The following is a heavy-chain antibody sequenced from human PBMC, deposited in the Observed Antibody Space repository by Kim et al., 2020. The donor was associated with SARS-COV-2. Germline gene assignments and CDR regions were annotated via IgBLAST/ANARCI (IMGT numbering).Heavy chain of an antibody. CDR3: TTWVYYDYVWGSYRPALNYGMDV. J-gene: IGHJ6*02. D-gene: IGHD3-16*02. CDR2: IKSKTDGGTT. Sequence: GGSLRLSCAASGFTFSNAWMSWVRQAPGKGLEWVGRIKSKTDGGTTDYAAPVKGRFTISRDDSKNTLYLQMNSLKTEDTAVYYCTTWVYYDYVWGSYRPALNYGMDVWGQGTTVTVSS. CDR1: GFTFSNAW. V-gene: IGHV3-15*01.